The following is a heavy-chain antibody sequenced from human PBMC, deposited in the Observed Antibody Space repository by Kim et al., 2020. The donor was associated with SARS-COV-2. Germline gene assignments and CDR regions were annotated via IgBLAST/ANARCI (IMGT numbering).Heavy chain of an antibody. V-gene: IGHV3-15*01. CDR3: TTDGGVVITTIDDY. D-gene: IGHD3-22*01. Sequence: AAPVKGRFTISRDDSKNTLYLQMNSLKTEDTAVYYCTTDGGVVITTIDDYWGQGTLVTVSS. J-gene: IGHJ4*02.